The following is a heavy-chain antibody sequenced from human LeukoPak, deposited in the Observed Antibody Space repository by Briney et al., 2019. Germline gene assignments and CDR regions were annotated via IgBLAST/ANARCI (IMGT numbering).Heavy chain of an antibody. CDR1: GFTFSSYW. J-gene: IGHJ4*02. CDR2: IRQDGSVQ. CDR3: LVTTRSRGFDY. D-gene: IGHD1/OR15-1a*01. V-gene: IGHV3-7*01. Sequence: GGSLRLSCAASGFTFSSYWMSWVRQAPGKGLEWVANIRQDGSVQNYVDSVKGRFTNSRDNPKNSVYLQMSSLRAEDTAVYYCLVTTRSRGFDYWGQGTLVTVSS.